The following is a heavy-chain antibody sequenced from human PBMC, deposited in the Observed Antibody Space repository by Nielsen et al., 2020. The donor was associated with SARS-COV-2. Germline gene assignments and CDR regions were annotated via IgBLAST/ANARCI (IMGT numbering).Heavy chain of an antibody. CDR3: ARIRWSDYYYGMDV. Sequence: GESLKISCAASGFTFSSYWMSWVRQAPGKGLEWVANIKQDGSEKYYVDSVKGRFTISRDNAKNSLYLQMNSLRAEDTALYHCARIRWSDYYYGMDVWGQGTTVTVSS. CDR1: GFTFSSYW. CDR2: IKQDGSEK. J-gene: IGHJ6*02. V-gene: IGHV3-7*03. D-gene: IGHD4-23*01.